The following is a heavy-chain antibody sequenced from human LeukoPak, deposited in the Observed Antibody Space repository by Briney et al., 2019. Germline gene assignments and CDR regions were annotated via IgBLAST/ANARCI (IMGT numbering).Heavy chain of an antibody. J-gene: IGHJ6*03. CDR1: GFTFTSSA. CDR3: ARDGSWGDYQFYFYMDV. V-gene: IGHV1-58*02. Sequence: ASVKVSCEASGFTFTSSAMQWVRQARGQRLEWIGWIVVGSGNTNYAQRFQERVTITRDMSTSTAYMELSSLRSEDTAVYYCARDGSWGDYQFYFYMDVWGKGTTVIVSS. D-gene: IGHD2-2*01. CDR2: IVVGSGNT.